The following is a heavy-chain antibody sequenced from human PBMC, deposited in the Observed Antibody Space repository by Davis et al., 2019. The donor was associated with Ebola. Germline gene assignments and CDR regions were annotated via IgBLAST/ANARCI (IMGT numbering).Heavy chain of an antibody. Sequence: ASVKVSCKASGYTFTDYYMHWVRQAPGQGLEWMGWINPNSGGTNYAQRFQDRVTMTRDTSISTAYMEVSRLRSDDTAVYYCARDKTPGHNCFDPWGQGTLVTVSS. CDR1: GYTFTDYY. J-gene: IGHJ5*02. V-gene: IGHV1-2*02. CDR3: ARDKTPGHNCFDP. CDR2: INPNSGGT.